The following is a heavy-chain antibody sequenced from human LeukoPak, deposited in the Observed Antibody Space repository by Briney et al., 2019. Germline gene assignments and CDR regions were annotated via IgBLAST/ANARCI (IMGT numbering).Heavy chain of an antibody. CDR3: ARGSGYYTPY. CDR2: INHSGST. D-gene: IGHD3-3*01. CDR1: GGSFSGYY. J-gene: IGHJ4*02. V-gene: IGHV4-34*01. Sequence: PSETLSLTCAVYGGSFSGYYWSWIRQPPGKGLEWIGEINHSGSTNYNPSLKSRVTISVDTSKSQFSLKLSSVTAADTAVYYCARGSGYYTPYWGQGTLVTVSS.